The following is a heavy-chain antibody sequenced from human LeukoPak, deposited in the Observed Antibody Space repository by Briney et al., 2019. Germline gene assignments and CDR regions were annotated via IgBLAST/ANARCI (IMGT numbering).Heavy chain of an antibody. CDR2: ITSSSSHI. CDR3: ARESSGWNGY. J-gene: IGHJ4*02. CDR1: GFTFNTYS. Sequence: GGSLKLSCAASGFTFNTYSMSWVRQAPGKGLEWVSSITSSSSHIYYADSVKGRFTISRDNAKNSLYLQMNSLRAEDTAVYYCARESSGWNGYWGQGTLVTVSS. V-gene: IGHV3-21*01. D-gene: IGHD6-19*01.